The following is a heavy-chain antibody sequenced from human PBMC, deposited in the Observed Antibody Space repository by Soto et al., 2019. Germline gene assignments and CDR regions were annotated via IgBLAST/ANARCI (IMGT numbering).Heavy chain of an antibody. CDR3: ARGCRRAYCGGDDAFDI. CDR2: ISSSGSTI. Sequence: GGSLRLSCAASGFTFSSYEMNWVRQAPGKGLEWVSYISSSGSTIYYADSVKGRFTISRDNAKNSLYLQMNSLRAEDTAGYYCARGCRRAYCGGDDAFDIWGQGTMVTVSS. CDR1: GFTFSSYE. V-gene: IGHV3-48*03. D-gene: IGHD2-21*02. J-gene: IGHJ3*02.